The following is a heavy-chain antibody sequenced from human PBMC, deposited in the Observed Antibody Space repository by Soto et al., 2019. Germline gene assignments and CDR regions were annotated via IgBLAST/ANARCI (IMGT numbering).Heavy chain of an antibody. CDR3: ARVGTTGWFDP. V-gene: IGHV1-2*02. Sequence: QVHLVQSGAEVKKPGASVKVSCKASGYSFTDYYMHWVRQAPGQGLEWMGWINTKTGGTNYAQRVQGRVTMTGDTSINTAYMELSRLRSDETAVYYCARVGTTGWFDPWGQGTVVTVSS. CDR1: GYSFTDYY. D-gene: IGHD1-1*01. CDR2: INTKTGGT. J-gene: IGHJ5*02.